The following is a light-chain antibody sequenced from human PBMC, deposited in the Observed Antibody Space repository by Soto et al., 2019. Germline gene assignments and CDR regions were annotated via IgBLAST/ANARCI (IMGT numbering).Light chain of an antibody. J-gene: IGLJ2*01. V-gene: IGLV2-14*01. CDR2: EVN. Sequence: QSALTQPASVSGSPGQSITISCTGTSSDIGGYNFVSWYQHHPGKAPKLMIYEVNNRPSGVSSRFSGSKSGNTASLTISGLQTEDEADYYCSSFTTSSTLVVFSGGTQLTVL. CDR3: SSFTTSSTLVV. CDR1: SSDIGGYNF.